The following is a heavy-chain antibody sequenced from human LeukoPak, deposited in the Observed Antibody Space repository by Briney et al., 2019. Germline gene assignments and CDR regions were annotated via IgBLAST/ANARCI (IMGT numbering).Heavy chain of an antibody. CDR3: ARLSANSSAYFFDY. Sequence: GGSLRLSCAASGFTVGSNYMSWVRQAPGKGLEWVSIIYRGGSTNYADSVKGRFTISRDTSKNTLYLQMNCRRAEDTAVYYCARLSANSSAYFFDYWGQGTLVTVSS. V-gene: IGHV3-66*04. CDR1: GFTVGSNY. J-gene: IGHJ4*02. CDR2: IYRGGST. D-gene: IGHD3-22*01.